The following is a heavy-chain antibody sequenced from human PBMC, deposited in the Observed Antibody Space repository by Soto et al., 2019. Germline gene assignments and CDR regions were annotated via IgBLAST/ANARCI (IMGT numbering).Heavy chain of an antibody. D-gene: IGHD3-9*01. CDR1: GFSLSTSGVG. Sequence: QITLKESGPPLVKPTQTLTLTCTFSGFSLSTSGVGVGWIRQPPGKALEWLALIYWDDDKRYSPSLKSRLTITKDTSKNQVVLTMTNMDPVDTATYYCAHIAKGLRYFDWLRGPVFDYWGQGTLVTVSS. CDR2: IYWDDDK. J-gene: IGHJ4*02. V-gene: IGHV2-5*02. CDR3: AHIAKGLRYFDWLRGPVFDY.